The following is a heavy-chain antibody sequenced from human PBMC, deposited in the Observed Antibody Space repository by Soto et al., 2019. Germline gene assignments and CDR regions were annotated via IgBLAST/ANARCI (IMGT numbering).Heavy chain of an antibody. Sequence: QVHLVQSGAEVKKPGSSVRVSCKTSGYTFSNYAISWVRQAPGQGLEWMGWINTGSGYTTYAHDRGTMTKDASTYTAYLEVTSLRSDDTAIYYCARDRVYTGGSDADYWGQGTLVTVSS. V-gene: IGHV1-18*01. CDR1: GYTFSNYA. D-gene: IGHD2-8*02. CDR3: ARDRVYTGGSDADY. CDR2: INTGSGYT. J-gene: IGHJ4*02.